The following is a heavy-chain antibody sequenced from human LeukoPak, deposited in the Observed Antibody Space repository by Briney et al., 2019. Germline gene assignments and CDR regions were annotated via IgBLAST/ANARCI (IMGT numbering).Heavy chain of an antibody. CDR1: GFTFSSYS. CDR2: ISSSSSYI. J-gene: IGHJ3*02. D-gene: IGHD1-26*01. Sequence: GGSLRLSCGASGFTFSSYSMNWVRQAPGKGLEWVSSISSSSSYIYYADSVKGRFTISRDNAKNSLYLQINSLRAEDTAVYYCAREGGSYPDDAFDIWGQGTMVTVSS. CDR3: AREGGSYPDDAFDI. V-gene: IGHV3-21*01.